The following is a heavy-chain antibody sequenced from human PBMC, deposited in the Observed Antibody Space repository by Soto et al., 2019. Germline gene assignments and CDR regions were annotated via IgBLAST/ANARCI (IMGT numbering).Heavy chain of an antibody. CDR1: GYTFTSYG. CDR3: ARRAGSSFYLQYGMDV. Sequence: ASVKVSCKASGYTFTSYGISWVRQAPGQGLEWMGWISAYNGNTNYAQKLQGRVTMTTDTSTSTAYMELSSLRSEDTAVYYCARRAGSSFYLQYGMDVWGQGTTVTVSS. J-gene: IGHJ6*02. D-gene: IGHD2-2*01. CDR2: ISAYNGNT. V-gene: IGHV1-18*01.